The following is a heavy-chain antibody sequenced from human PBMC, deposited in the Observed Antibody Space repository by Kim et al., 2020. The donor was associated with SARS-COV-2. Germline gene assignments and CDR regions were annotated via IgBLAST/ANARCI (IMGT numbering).Heavy chain of an antibody. CDR3: ARTYSGSSGSRWGYYYYGMDV. CDR2: ISSNGGST. J-gene: IGHJ6*02. CDR1: GFTFSSYA. V-gene: IGHV3-64*01. D-gene: IGHD1-26*01. Sequence: GGSLRLSCAASGFTFSSYAMHWVRQAPGKGLEYVSAISSNGGSTYYANSVKGRFTISRDNSKNTLYLQMGSLRAEDMAVYYCARTYSGSSGSRWGYYYYGMDVWGQGTTVTVSS.